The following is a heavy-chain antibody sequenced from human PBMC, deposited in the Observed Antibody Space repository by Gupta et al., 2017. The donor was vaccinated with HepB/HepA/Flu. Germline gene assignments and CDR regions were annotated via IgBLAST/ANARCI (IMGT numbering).Heavy chain of an antibody. J-gene: IGHJ4*02. CDR2: IIPILGIA. D-gene: IGHD3-22*01. CDR1: GGTFSSYA. V-gene: IGHV1-69*04. CDR3: ARAFYDSSGYYFPFDY. Sequence: QVQLVQSGAEVKKPGSSVKVSCKASGGTFSSYAISWVRQAPGQGLEWMGRIIPILGIANYAQKFQGRVTITADKSTSTAYMELSSLRSEDTAVYYCARAFYDSSGYYFPFDYWGQGTLVTVSS.